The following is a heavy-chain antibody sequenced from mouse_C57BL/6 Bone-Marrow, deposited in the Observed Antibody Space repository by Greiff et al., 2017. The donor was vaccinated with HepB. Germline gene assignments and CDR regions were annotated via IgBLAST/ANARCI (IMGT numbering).Heavy chain of an antibody. V-gene: IGHV5-6*01. CDR1: GFTFSSYG. Sequence: EVHLVESGGDLVKPGGSLKLSCAASGFTFSSYGMSWVRQTPDKRLEWVATISSGGSYTYYPDSVKGRFTISRDNAKNTLYLQMSSLKSDDTAMYYCARWGYDPDGFFAYWGQATLVTVSA. CDR2: ISSGGSYT. J-gene: IGHJ3*01. D-gene: IGHD2-3*01. CDR3: ARWGYDPDGFFAY.